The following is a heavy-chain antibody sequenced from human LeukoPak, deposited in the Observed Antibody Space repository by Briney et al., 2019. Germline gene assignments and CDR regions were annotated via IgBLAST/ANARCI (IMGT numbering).Heavy chain of an antibody. CDR1: GFTFSTYW. CDR3: AKDPRDIVVVPAAARGGYYYYYMDV. Sequence: PGGSLRLSCAASGFTFSTYWMHWVRQAPGKGLVWVARINSDGSGTSYADSVKGRFTISRDNAKNTLYLQMKSLRAEDTAVYYCAKDPRDIVVVPAAARGGYYYYYMDVWGKGTTVTVSS. D-gene: IGHD2-2*01. CDR2: INSDGSGT. V-gene: IGHV3-74*01. J-gene: IGHJ6*03.